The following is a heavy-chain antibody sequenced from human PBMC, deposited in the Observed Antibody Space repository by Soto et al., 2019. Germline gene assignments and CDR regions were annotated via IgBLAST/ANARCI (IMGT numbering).Heavy chain of an antibody. CDR2: ISAYNGNT. V-gene: IGHV1-18*01. CDR1: GYTFTSYG. CDR3: ARVPQEWLVLAGGHNWFDP. Sequence: ASVKVSCKASGYTFTSYGISWVRQAPGQGLEWMGWISAYNGNTNYAQKLQGRVIMTTDTSTSTAYMELRSLRSDDTAVYYWARVPQEWLVLAGGHNWFDPWGQGTLVTVSS. J-gene: IGHJ5*02. D-gene: IGHD6-19*01.